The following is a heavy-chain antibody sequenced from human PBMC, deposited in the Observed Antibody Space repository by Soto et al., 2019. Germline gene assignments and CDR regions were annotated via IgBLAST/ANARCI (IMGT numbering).Heavy chain of an antibody. D-gene: IGHD7-27*01. J-gene: IGHJ6*02. CDR3: ARALAALMGNVSLRSGMDV. CDR2: IIPIFGTA. Sequence: GASVKVSCKASGGTFSSYAISWVRQAPGQGLEWMGGIIPIFGTANYAQKFQGRVTITADESTSTAYMELSSLRSEDTAVYYCARALAALMGNVSLRSGMDVWGQGTTVTVSS. CDR1: GGTFSSYA. V-gene: IGHV1-69*13.